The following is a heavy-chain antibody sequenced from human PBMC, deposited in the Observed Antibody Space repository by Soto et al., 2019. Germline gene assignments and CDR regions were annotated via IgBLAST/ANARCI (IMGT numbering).Heavy chain of an antibody. CDR3: TRAGNYIFDY. V-gene: IGHV4-4*02. Sequence: QVQLQESGPGLVEPSGTLSLTCSVSSASISSEHWWSWVRQPPGKGLEWIGEIYHSGSTNYNPSLQRRVTISIDKSKNQFSLMLTSLTAADTAVYYCTRAGNYIFDYWGQGALVTVSS. D-gene: IGHD1-26*01. CDR2: IYHSGST. CDR1: SASISSEHW. J-gene: IGHJ4*02.